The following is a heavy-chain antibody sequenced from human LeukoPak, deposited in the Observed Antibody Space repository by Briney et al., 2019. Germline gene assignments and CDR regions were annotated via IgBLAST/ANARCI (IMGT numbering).Heavy chain of an antibody. CDR1: GFIFSSYG. D-gene: IGHD2-2*01. Sequence: WRSLRLSCAASGFIFSSYGMHWVRQAPGKGLEWVAVIWYVGSNKYYADSVKGRFTISRDNSKNTLYLQMNSLRAEDTAVYYCARRYCSSTSCYFSNWFNPWGQGTLVSVSS. J-gene: IGHJ5*02. CDR2: IWYVGSNK. V-gene: IGHV3-33*01. CDR3: ARRYCSSTSCYFSNWFNP.